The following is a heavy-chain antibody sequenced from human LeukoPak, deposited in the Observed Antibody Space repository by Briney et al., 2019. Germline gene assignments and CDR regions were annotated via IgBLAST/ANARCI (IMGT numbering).Heavy chain of an antibody. J-gene: IGHJ4*02. CDR2: INHSGST. D-gene: IGHD1-26*01. Sequence: SETLSLTCTVSGGSISSYYWSWIRQPPGKGLEWIGEINHSGSTNYNPSLKSRVTISVDTSKNQFSLKLSSVTAADTAVYYCARGSGSYYPFDYWGQGTLVTVSS. CDR3: ARGSGSYYPFDY. CDR1: GGSISSYY. V-gene: IGHV4-34*01.